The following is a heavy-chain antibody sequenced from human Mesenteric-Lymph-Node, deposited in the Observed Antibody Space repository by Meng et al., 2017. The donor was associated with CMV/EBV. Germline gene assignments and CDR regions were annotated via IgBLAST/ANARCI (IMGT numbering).Heavy chain of an antibody. V-gene: IGHV3-23*01. Sequence: GGSLRLSCVASGFTFSSYAMSWVRQAPGKGLEWVSTISGSGGSTYSADSVKGRVTISRDNSKNTLYLQMNSLRAEDTAVYYCAKSYSSSSSGGGRVDYWGQGTLVTVSS. CDR1: GFTFSSYA. J-gene: IGHJ4*02. D-gene: IGHD6-6*01. CDR3: AKSYSSSSSGGGRVDY. CDR2: ISGSGGST.